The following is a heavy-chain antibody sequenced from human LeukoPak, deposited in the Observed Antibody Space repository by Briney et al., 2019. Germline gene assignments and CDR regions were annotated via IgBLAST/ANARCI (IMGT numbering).Heavy chain of an antibody. D-gene: IGHD3-10*01. J-gene: IGHJ4*02. CDR1: GYTFTGYY. CDR3: ARDRELWFGELLSSIIDY. V-gene: IGHV1-2*06. CDR2: INPNSGGT. Sequence: ASVKVSCKASGYTFTGYYMHWVRQAPGQGLEWMGRINPNSGGTNYAQKFQGRVTMTRDTSIITAYMELSRLRSDDTAVHYCARDRELWFGELLSSIIDYWGQGTLVTVSS.